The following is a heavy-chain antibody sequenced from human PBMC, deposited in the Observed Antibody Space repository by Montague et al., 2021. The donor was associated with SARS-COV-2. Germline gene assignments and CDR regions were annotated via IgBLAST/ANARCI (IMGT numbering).Heavy chain of an antibody. Sequence: SETLSLTCTVSGASITSTNYYWAWIRQPPGKGLEWFGSISFSWSTYHNPSLKSRVTMSVDTSMNQFSLRLSTVTAADTALYYCARQNHGRGWYESPFDYWGQGTLVTVSS. CDR2: ISFSWST. CDR1: GASITSTNYY. V-gene: IGHV4-39*01. CDR3: ARQNHGRGWYESPFDY. D-gene: IGHD6-19*01. J-gene: IGHJ4*02.